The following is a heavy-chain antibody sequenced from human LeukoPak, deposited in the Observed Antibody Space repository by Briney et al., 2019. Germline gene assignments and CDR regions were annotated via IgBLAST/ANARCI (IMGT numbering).Heavy chain of an antibody. J-gene: IGHJ6*02. V-gene: IGHV1-2*02. CDR1: GYTFTSYD. CDR2: INPNSGGT. Sequence: GASVKVSCKASGYTFTSYDINWVRQATRQGLEWMGWINPNSGGTNYAQKFQGRVTMTRDTSISTAYMELSRLRSDDTAVYYCAYQPYYYYGMDVWGQGTTVTVSS. D-gene: IGHD2-2*01. CDR3: AYQPYYYYGMDV.